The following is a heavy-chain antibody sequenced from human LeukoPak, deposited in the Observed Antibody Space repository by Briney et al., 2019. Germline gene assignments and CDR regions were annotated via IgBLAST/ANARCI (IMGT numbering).Heavy chain of an antibody. Sequence: SETLSLTCTVSGGSISSYYWSWIRQPPGKGLEWIGYIYYSGSTNYNPSLKSRVTISGDTSKNQFSLKLSSVTAADTAVYYCARGLYDSSGFYYMDVWGKGTTVTVSS. CDR2: IYYSGST. CDR3: ARGLYDSSGFYYMDV. D-gene: IGHD3-22*01. V-gene: IGHV4-59*01. J-gene: IGHJ6*03. CDR1: GGSISSYY.